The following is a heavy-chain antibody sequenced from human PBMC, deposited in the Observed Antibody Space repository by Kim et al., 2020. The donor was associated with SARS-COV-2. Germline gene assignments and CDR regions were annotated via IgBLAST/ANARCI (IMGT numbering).Heavy chain of an antibody. V-gene: IGHV3-7*03. Sequence: YYVDSVKGRFISSRDNAKNSLYLQMNSLRAEDTAVYYCARDPSGNYYFGYWGQGTLVTVSS. CDR3: ARDPSGNYYFGY. D-gene: IGHD1-26*01. J-gene: IGHJ4*02.